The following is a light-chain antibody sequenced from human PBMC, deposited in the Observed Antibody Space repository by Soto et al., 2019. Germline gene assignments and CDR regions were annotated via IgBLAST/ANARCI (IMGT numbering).Light chain of an antibody. V-gene: IGKV3-20*01. CDR3: QQYGSSPNWT. J-gene: IGKJ1*01. CDR1: QSVSSSY. CDR2: GAA. Sequence: EIVLTQSPGTLSLSPGERATLSCRASQSVSSSYLAWYQQKPGQAPRLLIYGAASRATGIPDRFSGSGSGTDYILTISRLEPEDSAVYYCQQYGSSPNWTFGQGTKVEI.